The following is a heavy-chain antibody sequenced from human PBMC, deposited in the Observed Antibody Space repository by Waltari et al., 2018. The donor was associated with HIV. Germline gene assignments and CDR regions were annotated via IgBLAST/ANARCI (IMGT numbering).Heavy chain of an antibody. CDR1: GYTFTSYG. CDR3: AREAGTEYNWNDGGYYYYNMDV. Sequence: QVQLVQSGAEVKKPGATVKVSCKASGYTFTSYGISWVRQAPAQGLEWMGWSDAYNGNTHDSQEFQGRVTMTTDAATSSAYMELRSLRADDSAGYFCAREAGTEYNWNDGGYYYYNMDVWGQGTTVTVSS. CDR2: SDAYNGNT. V-gene: IGHV1-18*01. J-gene: IGHJ6*02. D-gene: IGHD1-20*01.